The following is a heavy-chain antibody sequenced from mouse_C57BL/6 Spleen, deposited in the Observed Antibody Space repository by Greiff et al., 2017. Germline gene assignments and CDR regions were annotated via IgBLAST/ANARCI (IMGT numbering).Heavy chain of an antibody. D-gene: IGHD2-5*01. V-gene: IGHV1-15*01. CDR2: IDPETGGT. Sequence: QVQLKESGAELVRPGASVTLSCTASGYTVTDYEMHWVKQTPVHGLEGIGAIDPETGGTAYNQKFKGKAILTAEQYSSTAYMERRSLTAEDSAVYYCTRESNTRYYAMDYWGQGTSGSVSS. CDR1: GYTVTDYE. J-gene: IGHJ4*01. CDR3: TRESNTRYYAMDY.